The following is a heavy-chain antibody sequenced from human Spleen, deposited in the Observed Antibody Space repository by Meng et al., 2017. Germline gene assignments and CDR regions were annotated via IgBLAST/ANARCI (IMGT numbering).Heavy chain of an antibody. J-gene: IGHJ4*02. CDR3: AAPSGRGIAVAGNLDY. V-gene: IGHV1-18*01. Sequence: ASVKVSCKASGYTFTSYGISWVRQAPGQGLEWMGWISAYNGNTNYAQKLQGRVTVTTDTSTSTAYMELRSLRSDDTAVYYCAAPSGRGIAVAGNLDYWGQGTLVTVSS. CDR2: ISAYNGNT. CDR1: GYTFTSYG. D-gene: IGHD6-19*01.